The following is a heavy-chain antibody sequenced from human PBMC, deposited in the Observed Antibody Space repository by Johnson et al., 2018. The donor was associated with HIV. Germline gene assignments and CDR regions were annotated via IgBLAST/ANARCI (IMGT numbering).Heavy chain of an antibody. CDR1: GFTFSSYW. CDR2: IYSGGST. Sequence: EVQLVESGGGLVQPGGSLRLSCAASGFTFSSYWMSWVRQAPGKGLEWVSVIYSGGSTYYADSVKGRFTISRDNSKNTLYLQMNSLKTEDTAVYYCAREGAWELRPGAFDIWGQGTMVTVSS. CDR3: AREGAWELRPGAFDI. D-gene: IGHD1-7*01. J-gene: IGHJ3*02. V-gene: IGHV3-66*01.